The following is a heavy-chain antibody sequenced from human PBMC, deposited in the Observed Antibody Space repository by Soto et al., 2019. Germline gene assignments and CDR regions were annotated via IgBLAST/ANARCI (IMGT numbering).Heavy chain of an antibody. CDR3: ASFIRDRLNYYDSSGLYY. D-gene: IGHD3-22*01. Sequence: SVKVSCKASGGTFSSYAISWVRQAPGQGLEWMGGIIPIFGTANYAQKFQGRVTITADESTSTAYMELSSLRSEDTAVYYCASFIRDRLNYYDSSGLYYWGQGTLVTVSS. V-gene: IGHV1-69*13. CDR2: IIPIFGTA. J-gene: IGHJ4*02. CDR1: GGTFSSYA.